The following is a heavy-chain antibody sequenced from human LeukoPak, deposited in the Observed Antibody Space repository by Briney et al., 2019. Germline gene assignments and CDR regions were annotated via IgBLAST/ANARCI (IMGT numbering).Heavy chain of an antibody. CDR3: ARRNSSGWYGYAFDI. J-gene: IGHJ3*02. CDR2: IIPILGIA. Sequence: SVNVSCKASGGTFSSYAISWVRQAPGQGLEWMGRIIPILGIANYAQKFQGRVTITADKSTSTAYMELSSLRSEDTAVYYCARRNSSGWYGYAFDIWGQGTMVTVSS. V-gene: IGHV1-69*04. D-gene: IGHD6-19*01. CDR1: GGTFSSYA.